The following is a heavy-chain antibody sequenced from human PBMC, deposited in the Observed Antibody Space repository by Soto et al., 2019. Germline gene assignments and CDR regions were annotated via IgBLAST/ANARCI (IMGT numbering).Heavy chain of an antibody. CDR2: IIPIFRTT. CDR1: GGSFSVQR. Sequence: QVQLVQSGAEVKKPGSSVKVSCKASGGSFSVQRVSWVRQAPGQRLEGMGGIIPIFRTTNYARKFQGSLTITADESTNTVSMELTSLTSGDTAIYYCGSEPNLGQGPLVTVSS. V-gene: IGHV1-69*01. J-gene: IGHJ4*02. CDR3: GSEPN.